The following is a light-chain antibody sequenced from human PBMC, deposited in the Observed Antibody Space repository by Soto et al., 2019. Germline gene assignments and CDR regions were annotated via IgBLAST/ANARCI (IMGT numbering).Light chain of an antibody. V-gene: IGKV3-11*01. CDR3: QQRLNWPPG. Sequence: EIFLTQSPDTLSLSPGERATLSCRASQSVTNYIAWYQQRPGQAPRLLIYDASNRASGVPARFSGSGSGTDFTLTISDLEPADFGLYYCQQRLNWPPGFGQGTRLEI. CDR1: QSVTNY. J-gene: IGKJ5*01. CDR2: DAS.